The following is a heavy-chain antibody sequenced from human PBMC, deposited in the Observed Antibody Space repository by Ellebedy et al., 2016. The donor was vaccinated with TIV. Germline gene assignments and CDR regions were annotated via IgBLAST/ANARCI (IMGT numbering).Heavy chain of an antibody. D-gene: IGHD3-3*01. V-gene: IGHV4-59*12. CDR1: GGSISSYY. J-gene: IGHJ6*02. CDR2: IYYSGST. Sequence: SETLSLTXTVSGGSISSYYWSWIRQPPGKGLEWIGYIYYSGSTNYNPSLKSRVTISVDTSKNQFSLKLSSVTAADTAVYYCARDNLTIFGVVEGGYYYYGMDVWGQGTTVTVSS. CDR3: ARDNLTIFGVVEGGYYYYGMDV.